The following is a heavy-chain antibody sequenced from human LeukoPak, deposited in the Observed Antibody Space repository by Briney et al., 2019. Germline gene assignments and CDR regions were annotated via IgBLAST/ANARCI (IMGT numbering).Heavy chain of an antibody. Sequence: GGSLRLSCAASGFTFSSYGMSWVRQAPGKGLKRVAAISAGGDLTNYADSVKGRFTISRDSSKNMLYVQMNSLRAEDTAIYYCAKGLISSATYFSYFDYWGQGTLVTVSS. J-gene: IGHJ4*02. CDR2: ISAGGDLT. V-gene: IGHV3-23*01. CDR1: GFTFSSYG. D-gene: IGHD1-26*01. CDR3: AKGLISSATYFSYFDY.